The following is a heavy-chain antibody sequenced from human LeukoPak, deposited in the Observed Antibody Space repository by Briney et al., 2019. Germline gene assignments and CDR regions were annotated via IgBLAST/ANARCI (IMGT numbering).Heavy chain of an antibody. CDR3: AAGAGITRY. J-gene: IGHJ4*02. CDR2: ITWNSGSI. V-gene: IGHV3-9*01. Sequence: GGSLRLSCGGFGFIVSGSYMSWVRQAPGKGLEWVSGITWNSGSIAYADSVKGRFTISRDNAKNSLYLQVNSLRSEDTALYYCAAGAGITRYWGQGTLVTVSS. D-gene: IGHD3-10*01. CDR1: GFIVSGSY.